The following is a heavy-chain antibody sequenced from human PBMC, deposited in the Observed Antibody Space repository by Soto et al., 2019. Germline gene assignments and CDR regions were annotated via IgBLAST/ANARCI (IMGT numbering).Heavy chain of an antibody. D-gene: IGHD3-10*01. Sequence: ASVKVSCKASGYTFTSYYMHWVRQAPEQGLEWMGIINPSGGSTSYAQKFQGRVTMTRDTSTSTVYMELSSLRSEDTAVYYCARGLHYYGSGSYYGVYYYYGMDVWGQGTTVTVSS. CDR3: ARGLHYYGSGSYYGVYYYYGMDV. CDR2: INPSGGST. J-gene: IGHJ6*02. V-gene: IGHV1-46*01. CDR1: GYTFTSYY.